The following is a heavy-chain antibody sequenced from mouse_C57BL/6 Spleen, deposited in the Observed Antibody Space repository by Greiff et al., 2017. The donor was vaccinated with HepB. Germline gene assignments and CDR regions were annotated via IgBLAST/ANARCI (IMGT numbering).Heavy chain of an antibody. Sequence: EVHLVESRGGLVKPGGSLKLSCAASGFTFSSYAMSWVRQTPEKRLEWVATISDGGSYTYYPDNVKGRFTISRDNAKNNLYLQMSHLKSEDTAMYYCARDYDYDEGYYAMDYWGQGTSVTVSS. CDR3: ARDYDYDEGYYAMDY. V-gene: IGHV5-4*01. J-gene: IGHJ4*01. CDR1: GFTFSSYA. CDR2: ISDGGSYT. D-gene: IGHD2-4*01.